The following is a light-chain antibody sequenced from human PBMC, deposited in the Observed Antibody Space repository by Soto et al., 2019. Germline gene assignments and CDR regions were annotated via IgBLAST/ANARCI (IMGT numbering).Light chain of an antibody. CDR3: QQYGNSPST. CDR1: QDVGIY. J-gene: IGKJ1*01. CDR2: DAS. Sequence: EIRLTQSPATLSASVGERATLSCRASQDVGIYLAWYQQKPGQAPRLLIYDASKRATGIPARFSGSGSGTEFTLTISNLQSEDFAVYFCQQYGNSPSTFGQGTKVDIK. V-gene: IGKV3-11*01.